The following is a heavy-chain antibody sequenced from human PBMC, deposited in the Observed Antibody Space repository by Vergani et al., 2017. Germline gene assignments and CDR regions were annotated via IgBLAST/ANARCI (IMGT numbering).Heavy chain of an antibody. CDR2: IDPSDSYT. Sequence: EVQLVQSGAEVKKPGESLRISCKGSGYSFTSYWISWVRQMPGKGLEWMGRIDPSDSYTNYSPSFQGQVTISADKSISTAYLQWSSLKASDTAMYYCARVGWSYYDSSGYYYAPGGWFDPWGQGTLVTVSS. CDR1: GYSFTSYW. V-gene: IGHV5-10-1*03. D-gene: IGHD3-22*01. J-gene: IGHJ5*02. CDR3: ARVGWSYYDSSGYYYAPGGWFDP.